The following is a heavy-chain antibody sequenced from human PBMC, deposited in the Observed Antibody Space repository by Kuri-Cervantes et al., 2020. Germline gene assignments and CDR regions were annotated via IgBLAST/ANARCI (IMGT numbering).Heavy chain of an antibody. CDR1: GGSISSGGYY. V-gene: IGHV4-31*03. D-gene: IGHD3-10*01. CDR3: ARVGARVGDNWFDP. CDR2: IYYSGST. Sequence: SETLSLTCTVSGGSISSGGYYWSWIRQHPGKGLEWIGYIYYSGSTYYNPSLKSRVTISVDTSKNQFSLKLSSVTAADTAVYYCARVGARVGDNWFDPWGQGTLVTVSS. J-gene: IGHJ5*02.